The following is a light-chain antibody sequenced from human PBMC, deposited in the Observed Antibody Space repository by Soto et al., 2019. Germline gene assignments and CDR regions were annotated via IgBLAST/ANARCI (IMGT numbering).Light chain of an antibody. J-gene: IGKJ2*01. CDR3: QNYNRAPIT. V-gene: IGKV2-28*01. Sequence: GMTPSKISLPATPGSPAAISCTAIQSLLHSNGYNYLDWYLQKPGQSPQLLIYGASKLDSGVPSRFSGGGSGTNFTLTISSLQPEDVGTYYCQNYNRAPITFGQG. CDR1: QSLLHSNGYNY. CDR2: GAS.